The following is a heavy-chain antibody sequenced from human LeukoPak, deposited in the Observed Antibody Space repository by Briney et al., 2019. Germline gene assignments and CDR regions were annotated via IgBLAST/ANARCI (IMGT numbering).Heavy chain of an antibody. CDR2: INHSGST. J-gene: IGHJ6*03. CDR1: GGSFSGYY. D-gene: IGHD3-16*01. Sequence: SETLSLTCAVYGGSFSGYYWSWIRQPPGKGLEWIGEINHSGSTNYNPSLKSRVTISVDTSKNQFSLKLSSVTAADTAVYYCARKLKGYYYYYYYMDVWGKGTTVTVSS. V-gene: IGHV4-34*01. CDR3: ARKLKGYYYYYYYMDV.